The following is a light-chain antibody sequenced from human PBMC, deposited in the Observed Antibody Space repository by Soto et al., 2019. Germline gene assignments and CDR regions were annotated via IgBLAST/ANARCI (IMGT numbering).Light chain of an antibody. V-gene: IGKV3-20*01. CDR1: QSVSSSY. J-gene: IGKJ3*01. Sequence: EIVLTQSPGTLSLSPGERATLSCRASQSVSSSYLAWYQQKPGQAPRLLIYGASSRATGIPDRFSGSGSGTDFSLTISRLEPEDCAVYYCQQYGSSPGFTFGRGTKVDIK. CDR3: QQYGSSPGFT. CDR2: GAS.